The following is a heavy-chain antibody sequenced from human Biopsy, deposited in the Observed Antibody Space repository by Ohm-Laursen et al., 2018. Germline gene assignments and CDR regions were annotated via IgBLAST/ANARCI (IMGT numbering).Heavy chain of an antibody. CDR2: ITQSGST. CDR1: GGSFNGYF. CDR3: ARVPLPGIGAAYQGRFLYGMDV. V-gene: IGHV4-34*01. J-gene: IGHJ6*02. D-gene: IGHD6-13*01. Sequence: GTLSLTCSVYGGSFNGYFWSWIRQPPGKGLEWIGDITQSGSTNYSPSLKSRLTISVDTPKKQFSLSLRSVTAADTAVYYCARVPLPGIGAAYQGRFLYGMDVWGQGTTVSVSS.